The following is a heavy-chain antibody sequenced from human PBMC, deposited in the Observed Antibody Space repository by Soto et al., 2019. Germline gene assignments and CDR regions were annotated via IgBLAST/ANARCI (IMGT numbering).Heavy chain of an antibody. V-gene: IGHV5-10-1*01. J-gene: IGHJ6*02. CDR1: GYSFTSYW. D-gene: IGHD6-6*01. CDR2: IDPSDSYT. Sequence: PGESLKISCKGSGYSFTSYWISWVRQMPGKGLEWMGRIDPSDSYTNYSPSFQGHVTISADKSISTAYLQWSSLKASDTAMYYCARRKSIAARRYYYYYGMDVWGQGTTVTVYS. CDR3: ARRKSIAARRYYYYYGMDV.